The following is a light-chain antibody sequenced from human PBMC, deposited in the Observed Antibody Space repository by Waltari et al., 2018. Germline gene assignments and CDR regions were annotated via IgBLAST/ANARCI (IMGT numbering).Light chain of an antibody. Sequence: QSVLTQPASVSGPPGQPTTISCTGTNSDCGSYIYVSWYQQYPAKAPNLIIYDVTERPSGVSTRFSGSKSGNTASLTISGLQADDEADYFCSSYTGRGTVIFGRGTMVTVL. CDR2: DVT. J-gene: IGLJ2*01. CDR1: NSDCGSYIY. CDR3: SSYTGRGTVI. V-gene: IGLV2-14*01.